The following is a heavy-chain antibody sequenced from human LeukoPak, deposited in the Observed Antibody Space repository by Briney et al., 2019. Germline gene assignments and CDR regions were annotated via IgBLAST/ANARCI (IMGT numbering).Heavy chain of an antibody. CDR3: ARGGGLYYFDY. D-gene: IGHD4-23*01. J-gene: IGHJ4*02. Sequence: SETLSLTCAVYGGSFSGYYWSWIRQPPGKGLVWIGEINHSGSTNYNPSLKSRVTISVDTSKNQFSLKLSSVTAADTAVYYCARGGGLYYFDYWGQGTLVTVSS. CDR1: GGSFSGYY. CDR2: INHSGST. V-gene: IGHV4-34*01.